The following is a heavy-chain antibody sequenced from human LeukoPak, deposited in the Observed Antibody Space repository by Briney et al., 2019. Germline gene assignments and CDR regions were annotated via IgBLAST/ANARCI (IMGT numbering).Heavy chain of an antibody. D-gene: IGHD3-3*01. Sequence: SETLSLTRTVSGGSISSSSYYLGWIRQPPGKGLEWIGSIYYSESTYYNPSLKSRVTISVDTSKNQFSLKLSSVTAADTAVYYCARTNYDFWSGYYFDYWGQGTLVTVSS. CDR3: ARTNYDFWSGYYFDY. J-gene: IGHJ4*02. V-gene: IGHV4-39*01. CDR1: GGSISSSSYY. CDR2: IYYSEST.